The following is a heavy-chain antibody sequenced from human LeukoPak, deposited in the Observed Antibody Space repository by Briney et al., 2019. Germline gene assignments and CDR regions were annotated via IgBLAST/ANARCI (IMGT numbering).Heavy chain of an antibody. CDR1: GGSFSGYY. V-gene: IGHV4-34*01. J-gene: IGHJ4*02. D-gene: IGHD6-13*01. CDR3: ARGPWQYIA. Sequence: SETLSLTCAVYGGSFSGYYWSWIRQPPGKGLEWIGEINHSGSTNYNPSLKNRVTISVDTSKNQFSLRLSSVTAADTAVYYCARGPWQYIAWGQGTLVTVSS. CDR2: INHSGST.